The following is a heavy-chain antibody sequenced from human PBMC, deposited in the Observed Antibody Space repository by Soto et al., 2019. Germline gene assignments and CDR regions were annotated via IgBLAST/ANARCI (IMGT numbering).Heavy chain of an antibody. D-gene: IGHD3-22*01. CDR1: GGSISSGGYY. CDR3: ARERSDYDSTNLVNWFDT. Sequence: SETLSLTCTVSGGSISSGGYYWSWIRQHPGKGLEWIGYIYSSGSTYYNPSLKSRVTISVDTSKNQFSLKLSCVTAADTAVYYCARERSDYDSTNLVNWFDTRGHGTLVT. J-gene: IGHJ5*01. CDR2: IYSSGST. V-gene: IGHV4-31*03.